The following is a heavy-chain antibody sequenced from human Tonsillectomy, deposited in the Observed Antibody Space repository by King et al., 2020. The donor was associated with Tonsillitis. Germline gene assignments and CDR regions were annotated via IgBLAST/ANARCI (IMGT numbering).Heavy chain of an antibody. J-gene: IGHJ3*01. V-gene: IGHV3-15*01. CDR3: TTAWVALLGCCGGDCAGT. CDR2: IKSKPTGGTT. Sequence: VQLVESGGGLVEPGGSLRLSCAASGFPFSKAWMSWVRQAPGKGLEWVGRIKSKPTGGTTDYAAPVKGRFTISRDDSKNTLFLQLNSLETDDTAVYYCTTAWVALLGCCGGDCAGTWGQGTMVTVSS. CDR1: GFPFSKAW. D-gene: IGHD2-21*02.